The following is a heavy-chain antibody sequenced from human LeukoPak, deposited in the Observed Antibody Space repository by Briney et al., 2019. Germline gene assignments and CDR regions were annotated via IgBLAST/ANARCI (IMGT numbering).Heavy chain of an antibody. CDR2: ISDSGGDT. V-gene: IGHV3-23*01. J-gene: IGHJ4*02. D-gene: IGHD2-2*02. Sequence: PGGSLRLSCAASGFTFSYYAMSWVRQAPGRGLEWVSVISDSGGDTSYADSGKGRFTISRDNSKNTVYLQMSSLRAEDTAVYYCAKTDCTSSSCYTIDSWGQGTLVTVSS. CDR3: AKTDCTSSSCYTIDS. CDR1: GFTFSYYA.